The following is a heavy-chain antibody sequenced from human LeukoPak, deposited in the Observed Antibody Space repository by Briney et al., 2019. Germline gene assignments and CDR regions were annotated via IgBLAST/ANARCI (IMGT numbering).Heavy chain of an antibody. CDR3: SRSFYGDYPNAFDI. J-gene: IGHJ3*02. V-gene: IGHV4-34*01. D-gene: IGHD4-17*01. Sequence: SETLSLTCAVYGGSFSGYYWSWIRQPPGKGLEWIGEINHSGSTNYNPSLKSRVTISLDTSKNQFSLKVSSVTAADTAVYYCSRSFYGDYPNAFDIWGQGTMVTVSS. CDR2: INHSGST. CDR1: GGSFSGYY.